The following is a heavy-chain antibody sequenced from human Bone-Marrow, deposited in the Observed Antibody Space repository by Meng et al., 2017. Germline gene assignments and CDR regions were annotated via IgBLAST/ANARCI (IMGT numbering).Heavy chain of an antibody. V-gene: IGHV1-18*01. Sequence: ASAKVSCKASGYTFTSYGISWVRQAPGQGLEWMGWISAYNGNTNYAQKLQGRVTMTTDTSTSTAYMELRSLRSDDTAVYYCAGANYQYIKASYCYYGMDVWGQGTTVTVSS. CDR1: GYTFTSYG. CDR2: ISAYNGNT. CDR3: AGANYQYIKASYCYYGMDV. D-gene: IGHD1-7*01. J-gene: IGHJ6*02.